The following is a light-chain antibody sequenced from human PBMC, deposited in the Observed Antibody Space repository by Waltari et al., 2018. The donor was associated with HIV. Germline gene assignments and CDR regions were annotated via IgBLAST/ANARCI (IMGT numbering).Light chain of an antibody. J-gene: IGKJ1*01. CDR2: GAY. CDR1: HSVSSN. Sequence: DIVMWQSRATLSVSPGERATLSGRASHSVSSNLAGYQQNPGHAPRLLSYGAYNRATGIPARFSGSGAGTEFTLTIRSLQSEDFAVYYCQPYKNWPQWTLGQGNKVELK. CDR3: QPYKNWPQWT. V-gene: IGKV3-15*01.